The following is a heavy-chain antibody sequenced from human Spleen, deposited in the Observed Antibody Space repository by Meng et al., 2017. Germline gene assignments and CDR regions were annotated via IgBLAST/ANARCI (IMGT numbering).Heavy chain of an antibody. V-gene: IGHV4-4*02. D-gene: IGHD4-17*01. CDR1: GDSISNTNR. J-gene: IGHJ4*02. CDR3: AGGSLTVTTENINY. Sequence: GRLTEWGPRTVEPTETLALTCAVSGDSISNTNRWTWVRRPPGKGLEWIGEIYPSGTTDFNPSLKSRVTISVDRANNQFSLKLSSVTAADTAVYYCAGGSLTVTTENINYWGQGTLVTVSS. CDR2: IYPSGTT.